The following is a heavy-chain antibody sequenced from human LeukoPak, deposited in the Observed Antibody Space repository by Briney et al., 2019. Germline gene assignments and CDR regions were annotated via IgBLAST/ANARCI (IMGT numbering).Heavy chain of an antibody. CDR3: AMNANNDYSSGRQGGYFDY. Sequence: ASVKVSCKASGYTFTSYYMHWVRQAPGQGLEWMGIINPSGGSTSYAQKFQGRVTMTRDTSTSTVYMELSSLRSEDTAVYYCAMNANNDYSSGRQGGYFDYWGQGTLVTVSS. CDR1: GYTFTSYY. J-gene: IGHJ4*02. V-gene: IGHV1-46*01. CDR2: INPSGGST. D-gene: IGHD6-19*01.